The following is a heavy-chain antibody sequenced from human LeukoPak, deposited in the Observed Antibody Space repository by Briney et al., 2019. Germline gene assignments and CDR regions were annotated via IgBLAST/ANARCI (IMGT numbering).Heavy chain of an antibody. CDR2: INPNSGGT. CDR1: GYTFTAYY. V-gene: IGHV1-2*02. Sequence: ASVKVSCKACGYTFTAYYIHWVRQAPGQGLEWMGWINPNSGGTDYAQKFQGRVTMTRDTSISSAYMELSRLRSDDTAAYYCARDAAVAGPGWLGSAWGQGTLVTVSS. D-gene: IGHD6-13*01. CDR3: ARDAAVAGPGWLGSA. J-gene: IGHJ5*02.